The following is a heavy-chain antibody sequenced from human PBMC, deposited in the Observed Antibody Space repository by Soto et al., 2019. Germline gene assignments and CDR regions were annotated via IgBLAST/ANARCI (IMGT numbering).Heavy chain of an antibody. CDR1: GVSITPYY. CDR3: AREQYNWKL. Sequence: SETLSLTCTVSGVSITPYYWTWIRHPPGKGLEWIGYVYHTGNTYYNPSLKSRVTISLDTSKNQVSLRLKSVTAADTAVYYCAREQYNWKLWGQGTLVTVS. V-gene: IGHV4-59*01. CDR2: VYHTGNT. J-gene: IGHJ4*02. D-gene: IGHD1-20*01.